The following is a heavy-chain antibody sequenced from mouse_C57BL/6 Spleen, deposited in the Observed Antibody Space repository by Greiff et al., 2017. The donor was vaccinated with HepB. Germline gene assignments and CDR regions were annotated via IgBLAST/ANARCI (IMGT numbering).Heavy chain of an antibody. J-gene: IGHJ4*01. CDR2: IWWDDDK. D-gene: IGHD1-1*01. CDR3: ARPIYYYGSSPYYAMDY. Sequence: QVTLKVSGPGILQPSQTLSLTCSFSGFSLSTFGMGVGWIRQPSGKGLEWLAHIWWDDDKYYNPALKSRLTISKDTSKNQVFLKIAHVDTADTATYYCARPIYYYGSSPYYAMDYWGQGTSVTVSS. CDR1: GFSLSTFGMG. V-gene: IGHV8-8*01.